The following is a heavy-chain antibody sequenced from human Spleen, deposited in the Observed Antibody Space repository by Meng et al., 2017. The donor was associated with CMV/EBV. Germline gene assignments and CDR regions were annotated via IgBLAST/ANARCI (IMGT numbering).Heavy chain of an antibody. J-gene: IGHJ3*02. CDR3: ARDTPTSITMDAFDI. V-gene: IGHV3-21*01. Sequence: GGSLRLSCVASGFTFSTYSMNWVRQAPGKGLEWVSSISSSSSYIYYADSVKGRFTISRDNAKNSLYLQMNSLRAEDTAVYYCARDTPTSITMDAFDIWGQGTMVTVSS. D-gene: IGHD3-10*01. CDR2: ISSSSSYI. CDR1: GFTFSTYS.